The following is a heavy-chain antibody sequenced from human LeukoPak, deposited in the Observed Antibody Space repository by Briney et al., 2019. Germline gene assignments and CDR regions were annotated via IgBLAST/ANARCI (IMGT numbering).Heavy chain of an antibody. V-gene: IGHV1-69*13. Sequence: VASVKVSCKASGGTFSSYAISWVRQAPGQGLEWMGGIIPIFGTANYAQKFQGRVTITADESTSTAYMELSSLSSEDTAVYYCARTLYSGSYYRFDYWGQGTLVTVSS. J-gene: IGHJ4*02. CDR2: IIPIFGTA. CDR3: ARTLYSGSYYRFDY. D-gene: IGHD1-26*01. CDR1: GGTFSSYA.